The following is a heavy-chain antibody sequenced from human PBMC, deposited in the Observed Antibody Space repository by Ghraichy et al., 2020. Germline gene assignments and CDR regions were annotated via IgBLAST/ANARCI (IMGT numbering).Heavy chain of an antibody. CDR2: ISWNSGSI. CDR3: AKGVYGMDV. V-gene: IGHV3-9*01. J-gene: IGHJ6*02. Sequence: GGSLRLSCAASGFTFDDYAMHWVRQAPGKGLEWVSGISWNSGSIGYADSVKGRFTISRDNAKNSLYLQMNSLRAKDTALYYCAKGVYGMDVWGQGTTVTVSS. CDR1: GFTFDDYA.